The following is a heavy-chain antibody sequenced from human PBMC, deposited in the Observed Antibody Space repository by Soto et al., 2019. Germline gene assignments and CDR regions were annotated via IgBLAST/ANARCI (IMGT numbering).Heavy chain of an antibody. CDR1: GDXFPSFV. D-gene: IGHD6-19*01. Sequence: EXLKTSYKISGDXFPSFVVVWVRHIPGEGLEWLGRIYPRYSETSYSLSLQVQVTISSYNSITTDYLQWSRLKASDTATYYCVRQHPLDGNGWYSWGQGTLGTVSS. CDR2: IYPRYSET. CDR3: VRQHPLDGNGWYS. J-gene: IGHJ4*02. V-gene: IGHV5-51*01.